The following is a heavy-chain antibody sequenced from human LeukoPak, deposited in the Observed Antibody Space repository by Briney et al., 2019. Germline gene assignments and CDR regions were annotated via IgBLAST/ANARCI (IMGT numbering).Heavy chain of an antibody. J-gene: IGHJ5*02. CDR1: GYTFTGYY. Sequence: ASVKVSCKASGYTFTGYYIHWVRQAPGQGLEWMGWINPNSGGTNYAQKFQGRVTMTRDTSISTAYMELSRLRSGDTAVYYCARDHGGYNHLDPWGQGTLVTVSS. CDR3: ARDHGGYNHLDP. V-gene: IGHV1-2*02. D-gene: IGHD5-24*01. CDR2: INPNSGGT.